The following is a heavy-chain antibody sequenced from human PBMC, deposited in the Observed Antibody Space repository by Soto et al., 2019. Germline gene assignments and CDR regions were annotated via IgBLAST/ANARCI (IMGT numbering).Heavy chain of an antibody. CDR3: AREYNWNYLGDS. CDR2: IDSDGTIT. D-gene: IGHD1-7*01. J-gene: IGHJ4*02. Sequence: EVQLVESGGGLVQPGGSLRLSCAASGFTFSSYWMHWVRQAPGKGLVWVSRIDSDGTITNYADSVKGRFTISRDNAKNTLSLQMNSLRVEDTAVYYCAREYNWNYLGDSWGQGTLVTVSS. CDR1: GFTFSSYW. V-gene: IGHV3-74*01.